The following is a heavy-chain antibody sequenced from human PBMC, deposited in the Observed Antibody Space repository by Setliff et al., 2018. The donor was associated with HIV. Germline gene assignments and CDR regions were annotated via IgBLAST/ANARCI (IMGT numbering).Heavy chain of an antibody. CDR1: GGSISSGSYY. D-gene: IGHD3-10*01. Sequence: PSETLSLTCTVSGGSISSGSYYWSWIRQPAGKGLEWIGHIYTSGSTNYNPSLKSRVTISVDTSKSQFSLKLSSVTAADTAVYYCARDQGHGSGRSYYYYYMDVWGKGTTVTVSS. J-gene: IGHJ6*03. V-gene: IGHV4-61*09. CDR2: IYTSGST. CDR3: ARDQGHGSGRSYYYYYMDV.